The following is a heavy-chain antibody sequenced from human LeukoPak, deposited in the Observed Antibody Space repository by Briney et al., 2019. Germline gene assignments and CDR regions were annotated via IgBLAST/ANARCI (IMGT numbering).Heavy chain of an antibody. CDR2: IYSGGSI. CDR1: GFTVSNNY. Sequence: GGSLRLSCAASGFTVSNNYMSWVRQPPGKGLEWVSVIYSGGSIYYADSVQGRFTISRDNSKNTLHLQMNSLRAEDTAVYYCAKAYYDFWSAYSLWGQGTLVTVSS. J-gene: IGHJ4*02. D-gene: IGHD3-3*01. V-gene: IGHV3-66*01. CDR3: AKAYYDFWSAYSL.